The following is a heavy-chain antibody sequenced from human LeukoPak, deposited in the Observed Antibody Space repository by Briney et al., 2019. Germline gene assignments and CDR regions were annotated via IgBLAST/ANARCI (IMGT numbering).Heavy chain of an antibody. D-gene: IGHD4-17*01. CDR3: ARSSTTVTPYYFDY. J-gene: IGHJ4*02. CDR2: IYYSGST. Sequence: PSETLSLTCTVSGGSISSSSYYWGWIRQPPGKGLEWIGSIYYSGSTYYNPSLKSRVTISVDTSKNQFSPKLSSVTAADTAVYYCARSSTTVTPYYFDYWGQGTLVTVSS. V-gene: IGHV4-39*01. CDR1: GGSISSSSYY.